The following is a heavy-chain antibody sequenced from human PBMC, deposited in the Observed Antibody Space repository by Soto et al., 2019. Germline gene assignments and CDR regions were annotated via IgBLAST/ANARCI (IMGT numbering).Heavy chain of an antibody. V-gene: IGHV3-33*01. CDR1: GFTFSNFG. J-gene: IGHJ2*01. Sequence: QVQLVESGGGVVQPGWSLRLSCAASGFTFSNFGMHWVRQAPGKGLEWVGVIWYDGSNTEQPDSVRGRFTISRDNPKNALYLQMDSLTLEDTAVYYCARDRNWGRADWYLDLWGRGTLVTVSS. CDR2: IWYDGSNT. D-gene: IGHD3-16*01. CDR3: ARDRNWGRADWYLDL.